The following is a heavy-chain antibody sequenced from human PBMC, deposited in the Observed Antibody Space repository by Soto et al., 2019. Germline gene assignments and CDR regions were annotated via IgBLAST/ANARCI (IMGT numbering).Heavy chain of an antibody. J-gene: IGHJ2*01. CDR1: GFTYDNYT. V-gene: IGHV3-21*01. CDR2: ISATTTYK. D-gene: IGHD1-1*01. CDR3: ARGGTSKSGHLWYFDF. Sequence: GGSLRLSCTVSGFTYDNYTMKWLRHAPGRGLEWVSSISATTTYKYYADSVEGRFTISRDNAKNSLYLQTNNLRADDTAVYYCARGGTSKSGHLWYFDFWGRGTLVTVSS.